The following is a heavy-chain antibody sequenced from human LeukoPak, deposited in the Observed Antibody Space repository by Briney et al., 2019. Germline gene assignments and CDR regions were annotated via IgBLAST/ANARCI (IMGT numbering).Heavy chain of an antibody. J-gene: IGHJ4*02. CDR1: GFTFGDYA. CDR2: IKSKTDGGTT. Sequence: GGSLRLSCTASGFTFGDYAMSWFRQAPGKGLEWVGRIKSKTDGGTTDYAAPVKGRFTISRDDSKNTLYLQMNSLKTEDTAVYYCTTETYYYDSSGPNWDAFDYWGQGTLVTVSS. CDR3: TTETYYYDSSGPNWDAFDY. D-gene: IGHD3-22*01. V-gene: IGHV3-15*01.